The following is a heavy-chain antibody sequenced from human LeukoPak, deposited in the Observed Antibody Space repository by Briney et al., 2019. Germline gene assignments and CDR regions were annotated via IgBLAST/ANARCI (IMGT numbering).Heavy chain of an antibody. J-gene: IGHJ5*02. CDR3: SAYRTGYGCS. CDR2: ISSSSSTI. CDR1: GFTFSSYS. V-gene: IGHV3-48*01. Sequence: GGPLRLSCAASGFTFSSYSMNWVRQAPGKGLEWVSYISSSSSTIYYADSVKGRFTISRDNAKNSLYLQMNSLTIEDTAVYYCSAYRTGYGCSWGQGTLVTVSS. D-gene: IGHD2-15*01.